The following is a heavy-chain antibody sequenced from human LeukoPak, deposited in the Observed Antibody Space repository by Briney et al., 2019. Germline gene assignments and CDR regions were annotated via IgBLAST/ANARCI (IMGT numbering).Heavy chain of an antibody. Sequence: SETLSLTCTVSGGSISRGLYYWSWIRQPAGKGPEWVGRTSTSGSTNYNPSLKSRVTMSVDTSKSQFSLKLSSVTAADTAVYYCARAYGSGSYYTDYWGQGTLVTVSS. CDR1: GGSISRGLYY. J-gene: IGHJ4*02. V-gene: IGHV4-61*02. D-gene: IGHD3-10*01. CDR2: TSTSGST. CDR3: ARAYGSGSYYTDY.